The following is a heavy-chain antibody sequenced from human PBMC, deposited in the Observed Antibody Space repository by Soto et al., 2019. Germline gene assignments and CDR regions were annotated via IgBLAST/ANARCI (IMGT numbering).Heavy chain of an antibody. CDR3: ARGRYGDY. CDR2: ISAHNGNT. CDR1: GYAFTTYG. D-gene: IGHD1-1*01. V-gene: IGHV1-18*01. J-gene: IGHJ4*02. Sequence: QVHLVQSGAEVKKPGASVKVSCKGSGYAFTTYGITWVRQAPGQGLEWMGWISAHNGNTNYAQKLQGRVTVTRDTSTSTAYMELSSLESDDTAVYYRARGRYGDYWGQGALVTVSS.